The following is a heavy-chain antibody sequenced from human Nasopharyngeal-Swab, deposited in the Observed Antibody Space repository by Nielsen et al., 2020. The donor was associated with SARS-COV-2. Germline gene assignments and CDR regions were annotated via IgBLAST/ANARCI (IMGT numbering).Heavy chain of an antibody. CDR3: AHRLAAYSGPCFDY. CDR1: GFSLSTSGVG. Sequence: SGPTLVKPTQTLTLTCTFSGFSLSTSGVGVGWIRQPPGKALEWLALIYWDDDKRYSPSLKSRLTITKDTSKNQVVLTMTNMDPVDTATYYCAHRLAAYSGPCFDYWGQGTLVTVSS. CDR2: IYWDDDK. V-gene: IGHV2-5*02. D-gene: IGHD2-15*01. J-gene: IGHJ4*02.